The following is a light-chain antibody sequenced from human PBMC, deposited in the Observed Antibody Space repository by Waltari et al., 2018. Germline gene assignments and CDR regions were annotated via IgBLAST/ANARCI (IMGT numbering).Light chain of an antibody. J-gene: IGKJ2*01. V-gene: IGKV4-1*01. CDR3: QQYYSTPVA. CDR1: QSVLYSSNNKNN. Sequence: DIVMTQSPDSLAVSLGERATTNCKSSQSVLYSSNNKNNLACYQQKPGHPPKLLIYWASTRESGVPDRFSGSGSGTDFTLTISSLQAEDVAVYYCQQYYSTPVAFGQGTKLEIK. CDR2: WAS.